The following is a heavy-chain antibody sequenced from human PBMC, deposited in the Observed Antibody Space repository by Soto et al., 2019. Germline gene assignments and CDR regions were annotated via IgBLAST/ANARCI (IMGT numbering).Heavy chain of an antibody. D-gene: IGHD5-18*01. CDR2: IWYDGSNK. J-gene: IGHJ4*02. CDR3: ARGRGYSYGYYFDY. Sequence: PGGSLRLSCAASGFTFSSYGMHWVRQAPGKGLEWVAVIWYDGSNKYYADSVKGRFTISRDNSKNTLYLQMNSLRAEDTAVYYCARGRGYSYGYYFDYWGQGXLVTVYS. CDR1: GFTFSSYG. V-gene: IGHV3-33*01.